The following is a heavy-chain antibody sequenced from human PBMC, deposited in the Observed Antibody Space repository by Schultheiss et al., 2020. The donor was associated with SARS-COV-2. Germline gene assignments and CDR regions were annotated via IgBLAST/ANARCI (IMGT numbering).Heavy chain of an antibody. Sequence: SETLSLTCAVSGYSISSGYYWGWIRQPPGKGLEWIGEINHSGSTNYNPSLKSRVTISVDTSKNQFSLKLSSVTAADTAVYYCARDWGRPTNQIMAPNYYYYYGMDVWGQGTTVTVSS. J-gene: IGHJ6*02. CDR1: GYSISSGYY. D-gene: IGHD3-16*01. CDR2: INHSGST. CDR3: ARDWGRPTNQIMAPNYYYYYGMDV. V-gene: IGHV4-38-2*02.